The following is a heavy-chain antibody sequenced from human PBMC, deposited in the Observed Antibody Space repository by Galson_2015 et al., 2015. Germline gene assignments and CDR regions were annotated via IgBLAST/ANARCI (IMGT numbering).Heavy chain of an antibody. CDR2: IWYDGSNE. CDR1: GFSFSSFG. Sequence: SLRLSCAASGFSFSSFGMHRVRQAPGKGLEWVAIIWYDGSNEYYADSVKGRFTISRDNSKNTVYLQMNSLRAEDTAVYYCARDDVDTRGFAYWGQGTLVTVSS. CDR3: ARDDVDTRGFAY. J-gene: IGHJ4*02. D-gene: IGHD5-18*01. V-gene: IGHV3-33*01.